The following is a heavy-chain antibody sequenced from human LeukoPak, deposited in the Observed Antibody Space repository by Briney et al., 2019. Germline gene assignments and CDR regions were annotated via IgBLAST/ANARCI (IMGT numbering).Heavy chain of an antibody. Sequence: ASVKVSCKASGYTFISYGISWVRQAPGQGREWMGWISAYNGNTNYAQKLQGRVTLTTDTSTSTAYMELRSLRSDDTAVYYCARVESGWYYYYYMDVWGKGTTVTVSS. D-gene: IGHD6-19*01. CDR1: GYTFISYG. CDR2: ISAYNGNT. J-gene: IGHJ6*03. CDR3: ARVESGWYYYYYMDV. V-gene: IGHV1-18*01.